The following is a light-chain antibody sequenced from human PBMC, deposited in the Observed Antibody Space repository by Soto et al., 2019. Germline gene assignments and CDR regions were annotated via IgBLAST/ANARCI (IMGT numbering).Light chain of an antibody. V-gene: IGLV1-40*01. CDR3: QSYDSSLSAYV. Sequence: QSALAQPPSGSGAPGQKVTISCTGSSSNIGAGYDLHWYQQLPGTAPKLLLYGNSNRPSGVPDRFSGSKSGTSASLAITGLQAEDEADYYCQSYDSSLSAYVFGTGTKVTVL. J-gene: IGLJ1*01. CDR2: GNS. CDR1: SSNIGAGYD.